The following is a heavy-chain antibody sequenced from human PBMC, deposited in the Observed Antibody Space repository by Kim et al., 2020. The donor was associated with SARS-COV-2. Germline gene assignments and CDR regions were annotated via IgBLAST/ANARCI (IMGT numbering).Heavy chain of an antibody. Sequence: GGSLRLSCAASGFTFSSYGMHWVRQAPGKGLEWVAVIWYDGSNKYYADSVKGRFTISRDNSKNTLYLQMNSLRAEDTAVYYCARDLRGYCGGDCYPNYYYYYGMDVWGQGTTVTVSS. J-gene: IGHJ6*02. V-gene: IGHV3-33*01. CDR1: GFTFSSYG. CDR2: IWYDGSNK. D-gene: IGHD2-21*02. CDR3: ARDLRGYCGGDCYPNYYYYYGMDV.